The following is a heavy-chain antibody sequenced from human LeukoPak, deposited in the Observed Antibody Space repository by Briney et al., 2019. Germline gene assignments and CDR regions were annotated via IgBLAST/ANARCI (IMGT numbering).Heavy chain of an antibody. D-gene: IGHD1-26*01. CDR2: IYTSGST. V-gene: IGHV4-4*07. CDR1: GGSISSYY. Sequence: KSSETLSLTCTVSGGSISSYYWSWIRQPAGNGLEWIGRIYTSGSTNYNPFLKSRVPISVDKSKNQFSLKLSSVTAADTAVYYCARELGSVGRVDYWGQGTLVTVSS. J-gene: IGHJ4*02. CDR3: ARELGSVGRVDY.